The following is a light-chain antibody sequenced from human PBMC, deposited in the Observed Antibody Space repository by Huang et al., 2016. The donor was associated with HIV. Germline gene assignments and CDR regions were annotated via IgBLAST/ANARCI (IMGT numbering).Light chain of an antibody. CDR1: QSVGSF. Sequence: EIVLTQSPATLSLSPVERATLSCRASQSVGSFLAWYQQKPGPAPRLLIYDASYGATGIPARFSGSGSGTDFTLTISSLEPEDFAVYYCQQRTYSFTFGPGTKVD. V-gene: IGKV3-11*01. CDR2: DAS. J-gene: IGKJ3*01. CDR3: QQRTYSFT.